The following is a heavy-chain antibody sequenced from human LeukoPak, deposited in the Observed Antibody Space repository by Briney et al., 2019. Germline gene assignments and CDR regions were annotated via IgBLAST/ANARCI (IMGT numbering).Heavy chain of an antibody. CDR2: ISSSSSYI. D-gene: IGHD4-11*01. Sequence: GGSLRLSCAASGFTFSSYSMNWVRQAPGKGLEWVSSISSSSSYIYYADSVKGRFTISRDNAENSLYLQMNSLRAEDTAVYYCARRHDYSNYPDCWGQGTLVTVSS. J-gene: IGHJ4*02. V-gene: IGHV3-21*01. CDR3: ARRHDYSNYPDC. CDR1: GFTFSSYS.